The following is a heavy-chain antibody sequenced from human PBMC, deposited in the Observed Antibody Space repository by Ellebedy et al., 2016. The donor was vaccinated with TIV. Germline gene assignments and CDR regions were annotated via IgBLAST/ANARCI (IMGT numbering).Heavy chain of an antibody. D-gene: IGHD3-9*01. Sequence: ASVKVSXKASGYTFTSYAMHWVRQAPGQRLEWMGWINAGNGNTKYSQKFQGRVTMTRDTSTSTVYMELSSLRSEDTAVYYCARGDGVLTSFDIWGQGTMVTVSS. CDR2: INAGNGNT. CDR3: ARGDGVLTSFDI. V-gene: IGHV1-3*01. CDR1: GYTFTSYA. J-gene: IGHJ3*02.